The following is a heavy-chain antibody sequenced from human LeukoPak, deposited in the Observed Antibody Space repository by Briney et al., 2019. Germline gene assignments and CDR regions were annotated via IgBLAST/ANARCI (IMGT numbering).Heavy chain of an antibody. CDR1: GGSFSGYY. CDR3: ARKGPSVRYYYYYMDV. Sequence: SKTLSLTCAVYGGSFSGYYWSWIRQPPGKGLEWIGEINHSGSTNYNPSLKSRVTISVDTSKNQFSLKLSSVTAADTAVYYCARKGPSVRYYYYYMDVWGKGTTVTVSS. D-gene: IGHD3-10*01. V-gene: IGHV4-34*01. J-gene: IGHJ6*03. CDR2: INHSGST.